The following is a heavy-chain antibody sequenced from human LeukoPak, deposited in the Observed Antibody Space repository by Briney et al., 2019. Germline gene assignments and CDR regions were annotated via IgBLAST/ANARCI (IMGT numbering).Heavy chain of an antibody. J-gene: IGHJ4*02. CDR3: AREVTPYY. V-gene: IGHV3-21*01. Sequence: PGGSLRLSCAASGFTFNNYSMNWVRQAPGKGLEWVSSISNSSSYIYYADSVKGRFTISRGNAKNSLYLQMNSLRAEDTAVYYCAREVTPYYWGQGTLVTVSS. CDR2: ISNSSSYI. D-gene: IGHD2-21*02. CDR1: GFTFNNYS.